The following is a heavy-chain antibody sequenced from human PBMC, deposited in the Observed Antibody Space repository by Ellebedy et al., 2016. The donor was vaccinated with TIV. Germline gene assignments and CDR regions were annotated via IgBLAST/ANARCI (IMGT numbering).Heavy chain of an antibody. CDR1: GYTFTSYG. Sequence: AASVKVSCKTSGYTFTSYGVSWLRQAPGQGPEWVGWISGYNDNTNYAQKLQDRVTLTTDTSTSTAYMELRSLRSEDTAVYYCARAPSRITVTGSLGYWGQGTLVTVSS. D-gene: IGHD6-19*01. CDR3: ARAPSRITVTGSLGY. J-gene: IGHJ4*02. CDR2: ISGYNDNT. V-gene: IGHV1-18*04.